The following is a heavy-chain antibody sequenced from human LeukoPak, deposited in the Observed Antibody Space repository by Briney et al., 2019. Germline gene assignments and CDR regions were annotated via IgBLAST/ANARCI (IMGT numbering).Heavy chain of an antibody. D-gene: IGHD3-22*01. CDR3: AADLNYYDSSGSGDY. V-gene: IGHV1-58*02. CDR1: GFTFTSSA. J-gene: IGHJ4*02. CDR2: IVVGSGNT. Sequence: ASVKVSCKASGFTFTSSAMQWVRQARGQRLEWIGWIVVGSGNTNYAQKFEERVTITRDMSTSTAYMELTSLRSEDTAVYYCAADLNYYDSSGSGDYWGQGTLVTVSS.